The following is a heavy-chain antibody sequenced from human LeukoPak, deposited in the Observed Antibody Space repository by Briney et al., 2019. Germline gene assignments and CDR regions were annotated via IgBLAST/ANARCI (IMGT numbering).Heavy chain of an antibody. CDR1: GYNFRAYY. CDR3: ARVRYRLAETYIDY. Sequence: ASVKVSCKASGYNFRAYYIHWVRQAPGQGLEWLGYIRPMTGDTNYAQKFQDRVTFSMDTSISTAYMELSRLRSDDTAVYYCARVRYRLAETYIDYWGQGTLVTVSS. V-gene: IGHV1-2*02. D-gene: IGHD3-16*01. J-gene: IGHJ4*02. CDR2: IRPMTGDT.